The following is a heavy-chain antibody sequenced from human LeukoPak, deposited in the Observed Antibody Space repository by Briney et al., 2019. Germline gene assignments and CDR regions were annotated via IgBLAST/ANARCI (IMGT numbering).Heavy chain of an antibody. CDR3: AKVETAIESGYYDISGGGYSYFDY. V-gene: IGHV3-23*01. D-gene: IGHD3-22*01. CDR2: ISGSGGST. CDR1: GFTFSSYA. J-gene: IGHJ4*02. Sequence: PGGSLRLSCAASGFTFSSYAMSWVRQAPGKGLEWVSAISGSGGSTYYADSVKGRFTISRDNSENTLYLQMNSLRAEDTAVYYCAKVETAIESGYYDISGGGYSYFDYWGQGTLVTVSS.